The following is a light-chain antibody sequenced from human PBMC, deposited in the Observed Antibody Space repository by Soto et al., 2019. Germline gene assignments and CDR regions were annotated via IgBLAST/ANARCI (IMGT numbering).Light chain of an antibody. V-gene: IGKV3-20*01. CDR1: QSVSSNY. CDR2: GAS. Sequence: EVVLTQSPDTLSLSPGERATLSCRPSQSVSSNYLAWYQQRPGQAPRLLISGASSRASGIPDRFIGSGSGTDFTLTITRLEPEDFAVYYSQQYGGSPLYTFGQGTKVE. CDR3: QQYGGSPLYT. J-gene: IGKJ2*01.